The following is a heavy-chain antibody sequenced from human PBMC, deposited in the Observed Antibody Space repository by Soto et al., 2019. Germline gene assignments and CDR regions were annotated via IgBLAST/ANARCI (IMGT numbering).Heavy chain of an antibody. Sequence: QVQLQESGPGLVKPSETLSLTCTVSGGSISSYYWSWIRQPPGKGLEWIGCIHYSGSTNYNPSLNSRATLSVTTSKIQFSLKRSSVTAADTAVYYCARHGITMVWGVIIPSALYYYYYMDVWGKGTTVTVSS. CDR2: IHYSGST. V-gene: IGHV4-59*08. CDR3: ARHGITMVWGVIIPSALYYYYYMDV. CDR1: GGSISSYY. D-gene: IGHD3-10*01. J-gene: IGHJ6*03.